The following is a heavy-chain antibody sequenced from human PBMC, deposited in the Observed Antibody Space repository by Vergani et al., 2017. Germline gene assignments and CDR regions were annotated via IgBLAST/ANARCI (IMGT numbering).Heavy chain of an antibody. CDR2: INHRGIT. D-gene: IGHD1-26*01. V-gene: IGHV4-34*01. Sequence: QVQLQQWGAGLLKPSETLSLTCAVYGGSFSGYYWSWIRQPPGKGLEWIGEINHRGITNYNPSLKSRVIISVDTSKNQFSLKLNSVTAADTAVYYCARGLGKWERYDYYYYMDVWGKGTTVTVSS. CDR3: ARGLGKWERYDYYYYMDV. J-gene: IGHJ6*03. CDR1: GGSFSGYY.